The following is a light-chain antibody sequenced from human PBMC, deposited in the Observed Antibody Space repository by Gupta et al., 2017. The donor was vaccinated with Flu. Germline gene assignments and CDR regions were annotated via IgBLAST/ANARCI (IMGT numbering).Light chain of an antibody. CDR1: QSVLYSSDNKNY. Sequence: SLGERATINCKSSQSVLYSSDNKNYLAWYQQKPGQSPKLLIYWASTRESGVPDRFSGSGSGTDFTLTISSLQAEDVAVYYCQQDDSSPLTFGQGTKVEIK. CDR2: WAS. J-gene: IGKJ1*01. V-gene: IGKV4-1*01. CDR3: QQDDSSPLT.